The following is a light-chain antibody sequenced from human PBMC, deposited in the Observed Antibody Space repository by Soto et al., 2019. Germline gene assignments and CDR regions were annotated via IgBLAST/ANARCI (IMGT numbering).Light chain of an antibody. V-gene: IGKV3-15*01. J-gene: IGKJ1*01. CDR3: QQYNNWPPWT. Sequence: IVMTQSPATLSVSPGERATLSCRASQSVSSNLAWYQQKPGQAPRLLIYGASTRATGSPASFSGSGSVTEFTLTISSLQSEDFAVYYCQQYNNWPPWTFGQGTKVEIK. CDR2: GAS. CDR1: QSVSSN.